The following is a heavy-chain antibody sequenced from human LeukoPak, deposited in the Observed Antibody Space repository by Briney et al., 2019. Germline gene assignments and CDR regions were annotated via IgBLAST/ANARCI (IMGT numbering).Heavy chain of an antibody. CDR1: GFTFSSYG. V-gene: IGHV3-30*02. D-gene: IGHD2/OR15-2a*01. CDR2: IRYDGSNK. J-gene: IGHJ4*02. CDR3: ANGGSMAHEKIHN. Sequence: GGSLRLSCAASGFTFSSYGMHWVRQAPGKGLEWVAFIRYDGSNKYYADSVKGRFTISRDNSKNTLYLQMNSLRAEDTAVYHCANGGSMAHEKIHNWGQGTLVTVSS.